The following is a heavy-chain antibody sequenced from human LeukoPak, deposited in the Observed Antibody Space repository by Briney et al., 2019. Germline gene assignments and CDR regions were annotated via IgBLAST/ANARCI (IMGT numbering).Heavy chain of an antibody. D-gene: IGHD4-17*01. V-gene: IGHV3-48*03. CDR1: GFTFSTYE. Sequence: PGGSLRLSCAASGFTFSTYEMNWVRQAPGKGLEWISYISSSGTTIYYTDSVKGRFTISRDNAKTSLYLQMNSLRAEDTAVYYCARDPYYGDYVVWGQGTLVTVSS. CDR3: ARDPYYGDYVV. CDR2: ISSSGTTI. J-gene: IGHJ4*02.